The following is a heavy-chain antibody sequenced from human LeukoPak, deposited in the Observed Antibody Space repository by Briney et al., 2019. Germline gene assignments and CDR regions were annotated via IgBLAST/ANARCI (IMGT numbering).Heavy chain of an antibody. CDR3: AKAYGRYSSQGNARYFDY. CDR2: ISGSGGST. J-gene: IGHJ4*02. V-gene: IGHV3-23*01. CDR1: GFTFSSYA. D-gene: IGHD6-13*01. Sequence: QAGGSLRLSCAASGFTFSSYAMSWVRQAPGKGLEWVSAISGSGGSTYYADSVKGRFTISRDNSKNTLYLQMNSLRAEDTAVYYCAKAYGRYSSQGNARYFDYWGQGTLVTVSS.